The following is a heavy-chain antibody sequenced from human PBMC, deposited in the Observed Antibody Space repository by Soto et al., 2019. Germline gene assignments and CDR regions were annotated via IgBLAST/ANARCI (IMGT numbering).Heavy chain of an antibody. J-gene: IGHJ6*02. Sequence: QVQLVQSGAEVKKPGASVKVSCKASGYTFTGYYMHWVRQAPGQGLEWMGWNNPNSGGTNYAPRFQGWVTKNRDTSISTAYMELSRLRSDDTAVYYCASGSVTMVRGVPGMDVWGQGTTVTVSS. CDR2: NNPNSGGT. D-gene: IGHD3-10*01. CDR3: ASGSVTMVRGVPGMDV. CDR1: GYTFTGYY. V-gene: IGHV1-2*04.